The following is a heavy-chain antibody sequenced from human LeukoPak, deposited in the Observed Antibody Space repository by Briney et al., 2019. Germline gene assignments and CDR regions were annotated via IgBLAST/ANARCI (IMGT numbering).Heavy chain of an antibody. J-gene: IGHJ5*02. CDR3: ARGPTVTTVGPYNWFDP. CDR2: INHSGST. V-gene: IGHV4-34*01. D-gene: IGHD4-11*01. CDR1: GGSFSGYY. Sequence: SETLSLTCAVYGGSFSGYYWSWIRQPPGKGLEWIGEINHSGSTNYNPSLKSRVTISVDTSKNQFSLELSSVTAADTAVYYCARGPTVTTVGPYNWFDPWGQGTLVTVSS.